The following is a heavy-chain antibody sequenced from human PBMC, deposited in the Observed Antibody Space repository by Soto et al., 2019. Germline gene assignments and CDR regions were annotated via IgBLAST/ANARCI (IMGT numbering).Heavy chain of an antibody. CDR1: GFTISTYS. J-gene: IGHJ4*02. V-gene: IGHV3-48*02. CDR2: IAWSGSSAI. Sequence: EVQLVESGGALVQPGGSLRLSCAVSGFTISTYSMNWVRQAPGKGLEWISYIAWSGSSAIYYADSAKGRFTISRDNAETSLYLQMSSLRDEDTAVYSCTTSNGTLVHWGQGTLVTVSP. D-gene: IGHD1-1*01. CDR3: TTSNGTLVH.